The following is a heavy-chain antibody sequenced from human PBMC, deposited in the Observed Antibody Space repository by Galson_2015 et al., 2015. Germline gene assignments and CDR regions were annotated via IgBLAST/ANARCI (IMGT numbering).Heavy chain of an antibody. CDR2: IYTSGST. D-gene: IGHD3-22*01. Sequence: TLSLTCTVSGGSISSGSYYWSWIRQPAGKGLEWIGRIYTSGSTNYNPSLKSRVTISVDTSKNQFSLKLSSVTAADTAVYYCAREGRITMTDEDGTESRLGMDVWDQGTTVTVSS. V-gene: IGHV4-61*02. J-gene: IGHJ6*02. CDR1: GGSISSGSYY. CDR3: AREGRITMTDEDGTESRLGMDV.